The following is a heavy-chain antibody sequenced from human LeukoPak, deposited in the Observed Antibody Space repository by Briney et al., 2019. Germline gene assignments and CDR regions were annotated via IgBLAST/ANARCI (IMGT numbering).Heavy chain of an antibody. CDR2: INHSGST. D-gene: IGHD6-19*01. V-gene: IGHV4-34*01. CDR1: GGSFSGYY. Sequence: SETLSLTCAVYGGSFSGYYWSWIRQPPGKGLEWIGEINHSGSTNYNPSLKSRVTISVDTSKNQFSLKLSSVTAADTAVYYCAKDSYSSGWRSRSPYYFDYWGQGTLVTVSS. CDR3: AKDSYSSGWRSRSPYYFDY. J-gene: IGHJ4*02.